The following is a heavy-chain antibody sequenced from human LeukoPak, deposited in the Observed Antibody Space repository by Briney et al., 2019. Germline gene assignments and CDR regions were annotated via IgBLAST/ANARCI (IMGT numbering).Heavy chain of an antibody. J-gene: IGHJ4*02. CDR2: INHSGST. CDR3: ATTPREYSSTWYYFDY. V-gene: IGHV4-34*01. CDR1: GGSSSGYY. D-gene: IGHD6-13*01. Sequence: SETLSLTCVLYGGSSSGYYWNWIRQPPGKGLEWIGEINHSGSTNYNPSLKSRVTMSVDTSRKQFSLNLSSVTAADTAVYYCATTPREYSSTWYYFDYWGQGILVTVSS.